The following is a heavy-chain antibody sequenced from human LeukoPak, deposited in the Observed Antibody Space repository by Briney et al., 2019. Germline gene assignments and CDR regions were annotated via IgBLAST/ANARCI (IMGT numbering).Heavy chain of an antibody. D-gene: IGHD3-9*01. CDR2: IIPIFGTA. CDR1: GGTFSSYA. J-gene: IGHJ4*02. V-gene: IGHV1-69*05. Sequence: GASVKVSCKASGGTFSSYAISWVRQAPGQGLEWMGRIIPIFGTADYAQKFQGRVTITTDESTSTAYMELSSLRSEDTAVYYCASAYDILTGYYPFDYWGQGTLVTVSP. CDR3: ASAYDILTGYYPFDY.